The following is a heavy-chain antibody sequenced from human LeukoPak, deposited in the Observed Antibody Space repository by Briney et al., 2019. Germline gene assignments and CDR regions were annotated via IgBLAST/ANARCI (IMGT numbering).Heavy chain of an antibody. CDR2: IYYSGST. J-gene: IGHJ6*02. CDR1: GGSISSHY. D-gene: IGHD3-9*01. V-gene: IGHV4-59*11. Sequence: SETLSLTCTVSGGSISSHYWSWIRQPPGKGLEWIGYIYYSGSTNYNPSLKSRVTIPVDTSKNQFSLKLSSVTAADTAVYYCTTIPPYYGMDVWGQGTTVTVSS. CDR3: TTIPPYYGMDV.